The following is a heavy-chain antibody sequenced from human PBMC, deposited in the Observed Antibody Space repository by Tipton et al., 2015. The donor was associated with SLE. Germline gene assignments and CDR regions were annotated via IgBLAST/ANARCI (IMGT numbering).Heavy chain of an antibody. D-gene: IGHD6-19*01. CDR3: ARAGGNAFDI. CDR1: GGSFSGYY. J-gene: IGHJ3*02. V-gene: IGHV4-59*01. CDR2: IYYSGST. Sequence: LRLSCAVYGGSFSGYYWSWIRQPPGKGLEWIGYIYYSGSTNYNPSLKSRVTISVDTSKNQFSLKLSSVTAADTAVYYCARAGGNAFDIWGQGTMVTVSS.